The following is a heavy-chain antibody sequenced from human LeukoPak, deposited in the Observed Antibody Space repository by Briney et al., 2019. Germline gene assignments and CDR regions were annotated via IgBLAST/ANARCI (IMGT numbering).Heavy chain of an antibody. V-gene: IGHV1-2*02. J-gene: IGHJ6*02. Sequence: ASVKVFCKASGYTFIGYYLHWVRQAPGLGLDWMGWINPNTGDTKYAQHFQGRVTMTRDTSITTAYMELSRLTSDDTAVYYCARLEVVITTLSGMDVWGQGTTVTVSS. D-gene: IGHD3-22*01. CDR3: ARLEVVITTLSGMDV. CDR2: INPNTGDT. CDR1: GYTFIGYY.